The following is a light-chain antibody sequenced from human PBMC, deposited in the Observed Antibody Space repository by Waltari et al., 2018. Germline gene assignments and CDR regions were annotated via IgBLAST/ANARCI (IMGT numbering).Light chain of an antibody. V-gene: IGKV4-1*01. Sequence: DIVMTQSPDSLAVSLGERATINCKSSQSVLYSSNNKNYLAWYQQKPGQPPKLLIYWASTRESGVPDRFNGSGSATDFTLTISSLQAEDVAVYYCQQYYSIPPTFGQGTKVEIK. CDR1: QSVLYSSNNKNY. CDR3: QQYYSIPPT. CDR2: WAS. J-gene: IGKJ1*01.